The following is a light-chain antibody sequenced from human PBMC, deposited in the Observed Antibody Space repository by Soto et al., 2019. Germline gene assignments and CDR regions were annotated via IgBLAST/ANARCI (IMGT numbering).Light chain of an antibody. V-gene: IGKV3-15*01. CDR2: GAS. CDR1: QTVSAN. J-gene: IGKJ1*01. Sequence: EIVLTQSPGTLSLSPGERATLSCRASQTVSANLAWYQQKPGQAPRLLIHGASTRATGIPARFSGGGSGTEFTLTISSLQSEDFAVYYCQQYYTWPKTFGQGTKVEMK. CDR3: QQYYTWPKT.